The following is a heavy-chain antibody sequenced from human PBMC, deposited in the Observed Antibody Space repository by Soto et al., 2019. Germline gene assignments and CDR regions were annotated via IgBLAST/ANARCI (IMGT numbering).Heavy chain of an antibody. Sequence: SETLSLTCAVSGYSISSGYYWGWIRQPPGKGLEWIGSIYHSGSTYYNPSLKSRVTISVDTSKNQFSLKLSSVTAADTAVYYCARESQVDTAQRYWGQGTLVTVSS. CDR2: IYHSGST. CDR3: ARESQVDTAQRY. D-gene: IGHD5-18*01. J-gene: IGHJ4*02. V-gene: IGHV4-38-2*02. CDR1: GYSISSGYY.